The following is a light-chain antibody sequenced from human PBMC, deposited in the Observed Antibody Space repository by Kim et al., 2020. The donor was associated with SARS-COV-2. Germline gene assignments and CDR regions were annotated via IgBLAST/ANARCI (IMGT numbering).Light chain of an antibody. CDR2: DVS. CDR3: SSYTSSSTYV. CDR1: SSDVGGYNY. J-gene: IGLJ1*01. V-gene: IGLV2-14*03. Sequence: GHSHTIPCTATSSDVGGYNYGSWYQQHPGKAPKLVVYDVSNRPSGVSNRFAGSKSGNTASLTISGLQAEDEADYYCSSYTSSSTYVFGTGTKVTVL.